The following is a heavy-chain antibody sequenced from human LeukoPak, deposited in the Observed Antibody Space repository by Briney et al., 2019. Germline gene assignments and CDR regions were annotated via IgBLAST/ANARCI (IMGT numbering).Heavy chain of an antibody. CDR1: GYTFTSYA. V-gene: IGHV1-2*02. J-gene: IGHJ4*02. D-gene: IGHD5-24*01. CDR3: ARDRYGDGFAHLDY. CDR2: ITPSGGT. Sequence: ASVKVSCKASGYTFTSYAIHWVRQAPGQGLEWMGWITPSGGTNYPQKFQGRVAITWDTSITTAYMDLSRLTSDDAAVYYCARDRYGDGFAHLDYWGQGALVTVSS.